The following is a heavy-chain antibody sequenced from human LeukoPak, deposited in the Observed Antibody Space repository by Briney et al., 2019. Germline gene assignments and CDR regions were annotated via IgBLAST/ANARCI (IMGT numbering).Heavy chain of an antibody. CDR1: GYSFISYG. CDR2: ISVYNGNT. CDR3: ARVPSVVPAAMSWVDY. Sequence: ASVKVSCKASGYSFISYGISWVRQAPGEGLEWMGWISVYNGNTMYAQKLQDRVTMTTDTSTSTAYMELRSLRSDDTAIYYCARVPSVVPAAMSWVDYWGQGTLVTVSS. V-gene: IGHV1-18*01. D-gene: IGHD2-2*01. J-gene: IGHJ4*02.